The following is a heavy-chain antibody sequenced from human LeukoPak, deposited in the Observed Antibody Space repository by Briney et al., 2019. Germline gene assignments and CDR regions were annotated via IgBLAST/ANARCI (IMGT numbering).Heavy chain of an antibody. V-gene: IGHV4-61*02. D-gene: IGHD4-17*01. CDR2: IYTSGST. CDR3: ARVGDWYFDL. Sequence: SETLSLTCTVSGGSISSGSYYWSWIRQPAGKGLEWIGRIYTSGSTNYNPSLKSRVTISVDTSKNQFSLKLSSVTAADTAVYYCARVGDWYFDLWGRGTLVTVSS. CDR1: GGSISSGSYY. J-gene: IGHJ2*01.